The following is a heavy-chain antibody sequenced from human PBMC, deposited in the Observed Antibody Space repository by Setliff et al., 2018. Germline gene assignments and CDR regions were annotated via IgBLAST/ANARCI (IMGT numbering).Heavy chain of an antibody. J-gene: IGHJ4*02. CDR1: GFTFSTHA. Sequence: GGSLRLSCGASGFTFSTHAMHWVRQAPGKGLEWVAMIWSDGINKFYGGPVKGRFIVSRDNSKNTVFLQMNDLRVEDTAVYYCARASVVHAIAVGYWGQGTLVTVSS. V-gene: IGHV3-33*03. D-gene: IGHD2-15*01. CDR3: ARASVVHAIAVGY. CDR2: IWSDGINK.